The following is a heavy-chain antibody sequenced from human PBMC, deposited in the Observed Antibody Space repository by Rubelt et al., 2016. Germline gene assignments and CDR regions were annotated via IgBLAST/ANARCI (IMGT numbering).Heavy chain of an antibody. CDR1: GGSFSGYY. CDR3: ARQKVGISAFDI. CDR2: IKHSGST. Sequence: QVQPQQWGAGLLKPSETLSLTCAVYGGSFSGYYWSWIRQPPGKGLGWIGEIKHSGSTNYNPALKSRVTVSVETSKTRFSLELTSVTAADTAVYYCARQKVGISAFDIWGQGTEVTVSS. D-gene: IGHD1-26*01. V-gene: IGHV4-34*01. J-gene: IGHJ3*02.